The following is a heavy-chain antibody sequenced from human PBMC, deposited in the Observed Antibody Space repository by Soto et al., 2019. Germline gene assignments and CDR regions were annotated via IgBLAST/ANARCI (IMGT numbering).Heavy chain of an antibody. J-gene: IGHJ4*02. CDR3: ARERAYSYGWGSYPSY. CDR2: IYPSDSES. Sequence: PGESLKISCKGSGYSFRTYWIGWVRQMPGKGLEWMGIIYPSDSESRYRPSFQGQVTFSADKSLSTAYLQWSSLKSSDTAICYWARERAYSYGWGSYPSYWAQGSQVTAS. V-gene: IGHV5-51*01. D-gene: IGHD3-10*01. CDR1: GYSFRTYW.